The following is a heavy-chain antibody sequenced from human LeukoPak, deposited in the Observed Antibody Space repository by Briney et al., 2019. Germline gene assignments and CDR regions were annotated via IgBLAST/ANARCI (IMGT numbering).Heavy chain of an antibody. J-gene: IGHJ2*01. D-gene: IGHD6-13*01. CDR3: VKDASNRYNWYFDL. V-gene: IGHV3-9*01. CDR1: GFTFDDYA. CDR2: ISWNSANI. Sequence: GRSLRLSCAASGFTFDDYAMHWVRQAPGKGLEWVSSISWNSANIVYADSVKGRFTISRDNARKSLYLQMNSLRAEDTAFYYCVKDASNRYNWYFDLWGRGILVTVSS.